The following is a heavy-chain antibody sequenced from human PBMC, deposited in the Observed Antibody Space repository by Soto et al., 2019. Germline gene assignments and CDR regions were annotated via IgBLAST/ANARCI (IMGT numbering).Heavy chain of an antibody. Sequence: ASVKVSCKASGYTFTRYGISWVRQAPGQGLEWMGWISAYNGNTNYAQKLQGRVTMTTDTSTSTAYMELRSLRSDDTAVYYCARDSDSSGHYYFDYWGQGTLVTVSS. D-gene: IGHD3-22*01. J-gene: IGHJ4*02. V-gene: IGHV1-18*01. CDR3: ARDSDSSGHYYFDY. CDR1: GYTFTRYG. CDR2: ISAYNGNT.